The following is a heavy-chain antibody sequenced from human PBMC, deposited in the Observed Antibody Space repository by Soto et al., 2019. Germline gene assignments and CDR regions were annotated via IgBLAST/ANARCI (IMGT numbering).Heavy chain of an antibody. CDR2: ISGSDGDT. Sequence: GGSLRLSCAASGFTFSSYSMNWVRQAPGKGLEWVSAISGSDGDTHYADSVKGRFSISRDNSKNTVYLQMNSLRAEDTAVYYCAKRGISTAGKGNYFDHWGPGTLVTVSS. D-gene: IGHD6-13*01. V-gene: IGHV3-23*01. CDR3: AKRGISTAGKGNYFDH. CDR1: GFTFSSYS. J-gene: IGHJ4*02.